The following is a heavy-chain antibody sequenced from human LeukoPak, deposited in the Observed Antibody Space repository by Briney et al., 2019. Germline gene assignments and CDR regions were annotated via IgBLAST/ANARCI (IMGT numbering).Heavy chain of an antibody. J-gene: IGHJ4*02. CDR2: IKEDGSEK. D-gene: IGHD3-10*01. Sequence: GGSLRLSCAASGFTFSNYWMTWVRQAPGTGLEWVANIKEDGSEKYYVDSVKGRFTISRDNAKNSLYLQMNSLRAEDTAVYYCAGGSDLGFWGQGTLVTVSS. CDR3: AGGSDLGF. V-gene: IGHV3-7*01. CDR1: GFTFSNYW.